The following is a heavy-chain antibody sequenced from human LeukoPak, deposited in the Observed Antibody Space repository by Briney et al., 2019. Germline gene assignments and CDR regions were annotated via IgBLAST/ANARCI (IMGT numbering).Heavy chain of an antibody. CDR1: GDSVFSNSS. CDR2: TYYRSKWYN. V-gene: IGHV6-1*01. Sequence: SQTLSLTCAISGDSVFSNSSWNWIRQSPSRGLEWLGRTYYRSKWYNDYAVSVKSRITINPDTSKNQFSLQLNSVTPEDTAVYYCARGKWELLSHYWCFDLWGRGTLVTVSS. J-gene: IGHJ2*01. D-gene: IGHD1-26*01. CDR3: ARGKWELLSHYWCFDL.